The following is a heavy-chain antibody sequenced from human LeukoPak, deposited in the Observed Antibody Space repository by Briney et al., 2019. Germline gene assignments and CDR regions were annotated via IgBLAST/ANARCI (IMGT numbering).Heavy chain of an antibody. CDR3: TRGYSYDPFDY. J-gene: IGHJ4*02. Sequence: SLRLSCTASGFTFGDYAMSWVRQAPGKGLDWVGFIRSKAYGGTTEYAASVKGRFTISRDDSKSIAYLQMNSLKTEDTAVYYRTRGYSYDPFDYWGQGTLLTVSS. CDR1: GFTFGDYA. V-gene: IGHV3-49*04. D-gene: IGHD5-18*01. CDR2: IRSKAYGGTT.